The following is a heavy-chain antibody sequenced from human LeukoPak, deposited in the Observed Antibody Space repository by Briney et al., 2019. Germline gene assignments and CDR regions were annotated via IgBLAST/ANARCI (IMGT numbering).Heavy chain of an antibody. CDR3: ANVEMATITGTDY. CDR1: GFTFSSYA. Sequence: GGSLRLSCAASGFTFSSYAMSWVRQAPGKGLEWVSAIRGSGGSTYYADSVKGRFTISRDNSKSTLYLQMNSLRAEDTAVYYCANVEMATITGTDYWGQGTLVTVSS. CDR2: IRGSGGST. J-gene: IGHJ4*02. D-gene: IGHD5-12*01. V-gene: IGHV3-23*01.